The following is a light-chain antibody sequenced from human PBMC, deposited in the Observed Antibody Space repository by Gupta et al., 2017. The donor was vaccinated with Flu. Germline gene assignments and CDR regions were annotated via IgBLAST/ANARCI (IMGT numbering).Light chain of an antibody. J-gene: IGLJ2*01. CDR1: SSDVGGYNY. V-gene: IGLV2-14*01. CDR2: AVS. CDR3: SSYTSSSTLV. Sequence: HSALTQPASVSGSPGQSITISCTGTSSDVGGYNYVSWYQQHPGKAPKLMIYAVSNRPSGVSNRFSGSKSGNTASLTISGLQAEDEADYYCSSYTSSSTLVLGGGTKLTVL.